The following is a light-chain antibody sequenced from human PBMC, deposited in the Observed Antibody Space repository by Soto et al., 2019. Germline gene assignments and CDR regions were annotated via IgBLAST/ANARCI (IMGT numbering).Light chain of an antibody. Sequence: QSVLTQSPSTSGTPGQRVTISCSGSSSNIGTSTVNWYQQFPGTAPKLLIFANYQRPSAVPARFSGSKSGTSASLAISGLQSEDEADYYCAAWDDSLNVYVFGTGTKVTVL. J-gene: IGLJ1*01. V-gene: IGLV1-44*01. CDR1: SSNIGTST. CDR2: ANY. CDR3: AAWDDSLNVYV.